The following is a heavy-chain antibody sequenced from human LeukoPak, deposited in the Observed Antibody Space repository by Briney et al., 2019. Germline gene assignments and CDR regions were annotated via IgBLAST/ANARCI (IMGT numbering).Heavy chain of an antibody. CDR2: INHSGST. J-gene: IGHJ3*02. CDR1: GGSFSGYY. CDR3: ARDRQYYYDSSGYYRRRSDAFDI. D-gene: IGHD3-22*01. V-gene: IGHV4-34*01. Sequence: SETLSLTCAVYGGSFSGYYWSWIRQPPGKGLEWIGEINHSGSTNYNPSLKSRVTISVNTSKNQFSLKLSSVTAADTAVYYCARDRQYYYDSSGYYRRRSDAFDIWGQGTMVTVSS.